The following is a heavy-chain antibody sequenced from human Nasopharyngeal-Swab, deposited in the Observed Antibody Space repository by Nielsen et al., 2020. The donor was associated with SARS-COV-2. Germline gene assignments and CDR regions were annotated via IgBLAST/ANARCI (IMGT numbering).Heavy chain of an antibody. CDR3: ARDGRIGSWRVYDSSGDFDY. Sequence: GESLKISCAASGFTFSSYAMHWVRQAPGKGLEWVAVISYDGSNKYYADSVKGRFIISRDNSKNTLYLQMNSLRAEDTAVYYCARDGRIGSWRVYDSSGDFDYWGQGTLVTVSS. V-gene: IGHV3-30*04. CDR2: ISYDGSNK. D-gene: IGHD3-22*01. J-gene: IGHJ4*02. CDR1: GFTFSSYA.